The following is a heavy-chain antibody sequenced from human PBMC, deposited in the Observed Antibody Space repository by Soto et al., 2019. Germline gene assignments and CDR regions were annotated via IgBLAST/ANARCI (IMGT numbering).Heavy chain of an antibody. CDR3: ARDSVVVAATLYYYFGMDV. J-gene: IGHJ6*02. D-gene: IGHD2-15*01. V-gene: IGHV1-69*01. CDR2: IIPIFGTA. CDR1: GGTFSSYA. Sequence: QVQLVQSGAEVKKPGSSVKVSCKASGGTFSSYAISWVRQAPGQGLEWMGGIIPIFGTANYAQKFQGRVTLTAEESTSTAYMELSRLRSEDTAVYYCARDSVVVAATLYYYFGMDVWGQGTTVTVSS.